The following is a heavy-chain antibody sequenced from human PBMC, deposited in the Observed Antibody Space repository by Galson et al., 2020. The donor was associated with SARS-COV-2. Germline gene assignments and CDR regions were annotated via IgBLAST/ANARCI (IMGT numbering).Heavy chain of an antibody. V-gene: IGHV3-11*04. Sequence: NSGGSLRLSCAASGFTFSDYYISWIRQAPGKGLEWVSYISSSGNTIYYADSVKGRFTMSRDNAKNSLYLQMNSLRAEDTAVYYCAREVRSSNNDAFDIWGQGTMVTVSS. CDR2: ISSSGNTI. CDR3: AREVRSSNNDAFDI. J-gene: IGHJ3*02. D-gene: IGHD6-13*01. CDR1: GFTFSDYY.